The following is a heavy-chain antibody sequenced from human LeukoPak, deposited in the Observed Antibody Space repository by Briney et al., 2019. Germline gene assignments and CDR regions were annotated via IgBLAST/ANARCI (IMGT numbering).Heavy chain of an antibody. D-gene: IGHD1-26*01. CDR3: ARTPYSGSYYYFDY. V-gene: IGHV4-59*08. J-gene: IGHJ4*02. CDR2: IYYSGST. CDR1: GGSITSYY. Sequence: SETLSLTCTVSGGSITSYYWSWIRPPPGKGLEWIGYIYYSGSTNYNPSLKSRVTISVDTSKNQFSLKLSSVTAADTAVYYCARTPYSGSYYYFDYWGQGTLVPVSS.